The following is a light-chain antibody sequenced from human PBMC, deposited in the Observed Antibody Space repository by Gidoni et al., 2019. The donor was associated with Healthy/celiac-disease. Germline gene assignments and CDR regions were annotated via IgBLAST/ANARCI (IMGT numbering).Light chain of an antibody. CDR2: AAS. V-gene: IGKV1-39*01. Sequence: IQLTPSPSSLSASVGARVTITCRASQSISSYLNGYQQKPGQAPKLLIYAASSLPIGVPSRFSGSGSGTDFTLTIISLQPEDFATYYCQQSYSTSYTFXQXTKLEIE. J-gene: IGKJ2*01. CDR3: QQSYSTSYT. CDR1: QSISSY.